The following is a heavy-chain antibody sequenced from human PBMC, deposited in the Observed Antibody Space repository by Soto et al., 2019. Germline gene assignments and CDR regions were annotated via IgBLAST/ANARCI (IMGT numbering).Heavy chain of an antibody. V-gene: IGHV1-46*01. CDR2: INPSGGGT. CDR1: GYTFSSSY. J-gene: IGHJ4*02. Sequence: ASVKVSCKASGYTFSSSYMHWVRQAPGQGYEWMGIINPSGGGTTYAQKFQGRVTMTRDTSTSTVYMELSSLRSEDTAVYYCARYDYNGYYFDYWGQGTLVTVSS. CDR3: ARYDYNGYYFDY. D-gene: IGHD4-4*01.